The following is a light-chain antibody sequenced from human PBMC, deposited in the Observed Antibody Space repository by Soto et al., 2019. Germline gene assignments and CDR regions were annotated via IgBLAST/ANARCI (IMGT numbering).Light chain of an antibody. CDR1: QSVTSNF. J-gene: IGKJ1*01. CDR2: AAS. V-gene: IGKV3-20*01. CDR3: QQYGRSLWT. Sequence: EIVLTQSPGTLSLSPGDRASPSCRASQSVTSNFLAWYQQKPGQPPSLLIYAASSRATGIPDRFSGSGSGTDFTLTISRLEPEDFAVYYCQQYGRSLWTFGQGTKVDIK.